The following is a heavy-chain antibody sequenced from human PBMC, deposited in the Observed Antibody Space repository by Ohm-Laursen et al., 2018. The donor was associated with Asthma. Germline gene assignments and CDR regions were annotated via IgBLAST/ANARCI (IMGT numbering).Heavy chain of an antibody. CDR1: GYTFTSYG. CDR2: ISAYNGNT. J-gene: IGHJ6*02. Sequence: GASVKVSCKISGYTFTSYGISWVRQAPGQGLEWMGWISAYNGNTNYAQKLQGRVTMTTDTSTSTAYMELRSLRSDDTAVYYCARDGYCSGGSCYSGPLYYYYYGMDVWGQGTTVTVSS. CDR3: ARDGYCSGGSCYSGPLYYYYYGMDV. V-gene: IGHV1-18*01. D-gene: IGHD2-15*01.